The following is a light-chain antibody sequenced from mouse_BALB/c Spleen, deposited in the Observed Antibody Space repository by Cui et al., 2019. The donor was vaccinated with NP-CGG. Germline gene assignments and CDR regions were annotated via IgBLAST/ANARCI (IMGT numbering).Light chain of an antibody. CDR1: TGAVTTSNH. CDR3: ALWYSNHWV. CDR2: GTN. V-gene: IGLV1*01. J-gene: IGLJ1*01. Sequence: QAVVTQESALTTSPGETVTLPCRSTTGAVTTSNHANWVKEKPDHLFTGLIGGTNNRAPGVPARFSGSLIGDKAALTITGAQTEDEAIYFCALWYSNHWVFGGGTKLTVL.